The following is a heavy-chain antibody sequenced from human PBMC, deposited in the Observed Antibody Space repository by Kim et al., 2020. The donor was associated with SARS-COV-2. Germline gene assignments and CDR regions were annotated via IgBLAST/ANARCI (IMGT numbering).Heavy chain of an antibody. CDR3: AREGFWSGYNLNLDY. CDR1: GGTFSSYA. D-gene: IGHD3-3*01. CDR2: IIPIFGTA. Sequence: SVKVSCKASGGTFSSYAISWVRQAPGQGLEWMGGIIPIFGTANYAQKFQGRVTITADESTSTAYMELSSLRSEDTAVYYCAREGFWSGYNLNLDYWGQGTLVTVSS. V-gene: IGHV1-69*13. J-gene: IGHJ4*02.